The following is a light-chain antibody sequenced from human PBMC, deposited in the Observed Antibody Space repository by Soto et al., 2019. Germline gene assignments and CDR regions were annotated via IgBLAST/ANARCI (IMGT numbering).Light chain of an antibody. CDR2: KAS. CDR1: QSIVTW. CDR3: PQYLTTWT. V-gene: IGKV1-5*03. J-gene: IGKJ1*01. Sequence: DIQMTQSPSTLSASVGDRVTITCRASQSIVTWLAWYQQKPGKAPNLLIYKASTLQSGVPSRFSGSGSGTEFTLTISSLQPDDFGTYYCPQYLTTWTFGQGTKVDIK.